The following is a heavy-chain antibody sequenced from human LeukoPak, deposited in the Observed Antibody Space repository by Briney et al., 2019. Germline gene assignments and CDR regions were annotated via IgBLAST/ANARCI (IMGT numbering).Heavy chain of an antibody. Sequence: GASVKVSCKASGYTFTSYGISWVRQAPGQGLEWMGWISAYNGNTNYAQKLQGRVTMTTDTSTSTAYMELRSLRSDDTAVYYCARQNYDFWSGYYYYYYYMDVWGKGTTVTVSS. CDR2: ISAYNGNT. D-gene: IGHD3-3*01. CDR3: ARQNYDFWSGYYYYYYYMDV. J-gene: IGHJ6*03. CDR1: GYTFTSYG. V-gene: IGHV1-18*01.